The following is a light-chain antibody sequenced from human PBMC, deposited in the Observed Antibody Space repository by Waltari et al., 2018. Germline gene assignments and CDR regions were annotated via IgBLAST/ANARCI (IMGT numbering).Light chain of an antibody. V-gene: IGLV1-40*01. CDR2: GKD. CDR3: QSYDSTLGAV. CDR1: IFNIGSGFN. J-gene: IGLJ2*01. Sequence: QSVLTQPPSVSGAPGQTVTISCTGNIFNIGSGFNVHWYQQVPGTAPKLLIDGKDRRPSGVSDRFSGSRSGTSASLAITGLQPEDEADYYCQSYDSTLGAVFGGGTKLSV.